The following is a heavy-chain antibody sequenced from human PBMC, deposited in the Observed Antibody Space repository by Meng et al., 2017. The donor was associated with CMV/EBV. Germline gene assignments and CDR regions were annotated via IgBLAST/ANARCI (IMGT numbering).Heavy chain of an antibody. CDR2: IGTAGDT. CDR3: ARAAYYDFWSGYWGDAFDI. D-gene: IGHD3-3*01. CDR1: GFTFSSYD. Sequence: GESLKISCAASGFTFSSYDMHWVRQATGNGLEWVSAIGTAGDTYYPGSVKGRFTISRENAKNSLYLQMNSLRAGDTAVYYCARAAYYDFWSGYWGDAFDIWGQGTMVTVSS. V-gene: IGHV3-13*01. J-gene: IGHJ3*02.